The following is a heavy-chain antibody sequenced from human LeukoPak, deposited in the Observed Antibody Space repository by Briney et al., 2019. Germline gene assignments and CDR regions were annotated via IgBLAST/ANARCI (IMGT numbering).Heavy chain of an antibody. CDR2: INPRGGST. D-gene: IGHD4-23*01. J-gene: IGHJ3*02. V-gene: IGHV1-46*01. CDR3: ARTTVVPGQPDALDI. CDR1: GYTFTNYY. Sequence: ASVKVSCKASGYTFTNYYMHWVRQAPGQGLEWMGIINPRGGSTSYAQKFQGRVTMTRDTSTSTVYMELSSLRSEDTAVYYCARTTVVPGQPDALDIWGQGTMVTVSS.